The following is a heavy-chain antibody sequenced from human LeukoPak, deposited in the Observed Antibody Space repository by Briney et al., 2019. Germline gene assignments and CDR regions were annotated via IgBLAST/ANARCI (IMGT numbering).Heavy chain of an antibody. D-gene: IGHD6-19*01. V-gene: IGHV3-74*01. J-gene: IGHJ4*02. CDR2: INSDGSST. Sequence: GGSLRLSCAASGFTLSSYWMHWVRQAPGKGLVWVSRINSDGSSTSYAASVKGRFTISRDNAKNMLYLQMNSLRAEDTAVYYCATSEARSNGWYVYWGQGTLVTVSS. CDR3: ATSEARSNGWYVY. CDR1: GFTLSSYW.